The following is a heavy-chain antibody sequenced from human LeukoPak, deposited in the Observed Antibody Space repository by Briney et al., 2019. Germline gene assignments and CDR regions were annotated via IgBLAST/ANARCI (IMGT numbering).Heavy chain of an antibody. J-gene: IGHJ4*02. CDR2: FDPEDGET. CDR1: GYTLTELS. CDR3: ATHFWSGYYTSKIDY. Sequence: GASVKVSCKVSGYTLTELSMHWVRQAPGKGLEWMGGFDPEDGETIYAQKFQGRVTLTEDTSTDTAYMELSSLRSEDTAVYYCATHFWSGYYTSKIDYWGQGTLVTVSS. D-gene: IGHD3-3*02. V-gene: IGHV1-24*01.